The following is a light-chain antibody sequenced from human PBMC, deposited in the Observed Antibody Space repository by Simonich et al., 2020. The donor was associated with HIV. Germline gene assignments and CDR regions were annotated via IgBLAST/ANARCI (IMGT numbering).Light chain of an antibody. V-gene: IGKV4-1*01. Sequence: DIVMTQSPDSLAVSLGERATIHCKSSQSVLYSSNNKNYLPWYQQKPGPPPKLLLYWASTRESGVPDRFSGSGSGTDFTLTISSLQSEDFAVYYCQQYNKWPPWTFGQGTKVEI. CDR1: QSVLYSSNNKNY. CDR2: WAS. J-gene: IGKJ1*01. CDR3: QQYNKWPPWT.